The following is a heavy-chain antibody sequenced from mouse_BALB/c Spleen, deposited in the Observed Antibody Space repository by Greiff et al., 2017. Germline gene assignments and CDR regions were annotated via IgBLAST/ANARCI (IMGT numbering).Heavy chain of an antibody. CDR2: ISNGGGST. D-gene: IGHD1-2*01. CDR1: GFTFSSYT. J-gene: IGHJ3*01. Sequence: EVKLVESGGGLVQPGGSLKLSCAASGFTFSSYTMSWVRQTPEKRLEWVAYISNGGGSTYYPDTVKGRFTISRDNAKNTLYLQMSSLKSEDTAMYYCARQYYGYFWFAYWGQGTLVTVSA. V-gene: IGHV5-12-2*01. CDR3: ARQYYGYFWFAY.